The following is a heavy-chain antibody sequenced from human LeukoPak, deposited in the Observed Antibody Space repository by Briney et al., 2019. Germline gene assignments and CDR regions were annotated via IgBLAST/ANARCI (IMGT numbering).Heavy chain of an antibody. Sequence: ASVKVSCKASGYTLTTHYIHWVRQAPGQGLEWMGMINPSIGSISYAQRFQGRVSMTWDTSTSTVYVELSSLRSEDTAIYYCARDLSRDGYQEYYIDYWGQGTLVTVSS. CDR2: INPSIGSI. J-gene: IGHJ4*02. CDR1: GYTLTTHY. V-gene: IGHV1-46*03. CDR3: ARDLSRDGYQEYYIDY. D-gene: IGHD5-24*01.